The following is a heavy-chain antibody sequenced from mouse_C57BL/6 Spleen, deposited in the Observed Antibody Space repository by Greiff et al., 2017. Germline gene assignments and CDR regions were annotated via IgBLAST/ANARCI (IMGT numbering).Heavy chain of an antibody. CDR3: ARGWEEGYFDV. V-gene: IGHV1-26*01. CDR1: GYTFTDYY. J-gene: IGHJ1*03. CDR2: INPNNGGT. Sequence: EVQLQQSGPELVKPGASVKISCKASGYTFTDYYMNWVKQSHGKSLEWIGDINPNNGGTSYNQKFKGKATLTVDKSSSTAYMELRSLTSEDSAVYYSARGWEEGYFDVWGTGTTVTVSS. D-gene: IGHD4-1*01.